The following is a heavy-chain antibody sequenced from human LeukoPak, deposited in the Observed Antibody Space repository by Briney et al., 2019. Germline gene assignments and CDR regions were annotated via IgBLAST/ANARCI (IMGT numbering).Heavy chain of an antibody. V-gene: IGHV4-59*08. Sequence: PSETLSLTCTVSGDSISSYYWSWIRQPPGKGLEWIGYIHYSGSTNYKPSLKSRVTLSVDTSKNQFSLKLSSVTAADTAVYYCARHEGYSYDYWGQGTLVTVSS. CDR2: IHYSGST. CDR3: ARHEGYSYDY. CDR1: GDSISSYY. J-gene: IGHJ4*02.